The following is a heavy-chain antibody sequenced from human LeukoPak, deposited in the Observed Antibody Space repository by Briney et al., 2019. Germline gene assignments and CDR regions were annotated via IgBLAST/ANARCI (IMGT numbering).Heavy chain of an antibody. V-gene: IGHV4-4*09. J-gene: IGHJ6*03. CDR3: ARWAEYQLPFCYYYMDV. D-gene: IGHD2-2*01. CDR1: GDSVTNYD. CDR2: IYARGST. Sequence: SETLSLTCTVSGDSVTNYDWSWIRQAPGKGLEWIGNIYARGSTTYSPSLKSRVTTSIDTSKNHFSLRLTSVTAADAAVYYCARWAEYQLPFCYYYMDVWGKGTTVTVSS.